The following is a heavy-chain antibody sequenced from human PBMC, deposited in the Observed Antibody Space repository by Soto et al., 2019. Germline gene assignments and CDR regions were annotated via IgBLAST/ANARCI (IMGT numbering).Heavy chain of an antibody. CDR3: AREGSITMVRGVIITPYYFDY. Sequence: SETLSLTCAVYGGSFSGYYWSWIRQPPGKGLEWIGEINHSGSTNYNPSLKSRVTISVDTSKNQFSLKLSSVTAADTAVYYCAREGSITMVRGVIITPYYFDYWGQGTLVTVS. CDR2: INHSGST. D-gene: IGHD3-10*01. V-gene: IGHV4-34*01. J-gene: IGHJ4*02. CDR1: GGSFSGYY.